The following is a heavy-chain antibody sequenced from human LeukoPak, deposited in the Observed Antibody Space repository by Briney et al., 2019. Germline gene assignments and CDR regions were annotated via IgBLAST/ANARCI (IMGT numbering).Heavy chain of an antibody. Sequence: KTSETLSLTCAVYGGSFSGYYWSWIRQPPGKGLEWIGEINHSGSTNYNPSLKGRVTISVDTSKNQFSLKLSSVTAADTAVYYCARGGWLRPFDYWGQGTLVTVSS. J-gene: IGHJ4*02. CDR3: ARGGWLRPFDY. CDR2: INHSGST. D-gene: IGHD5-12*01. CDR1: GGSFSGYY. V-gene: IGHV4-34*01.